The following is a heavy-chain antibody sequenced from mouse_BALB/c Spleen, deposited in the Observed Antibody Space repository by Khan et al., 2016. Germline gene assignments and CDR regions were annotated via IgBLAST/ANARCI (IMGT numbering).Heavy chain of an antibody. CDR2: IRLKSNNYAT. Sequence: EVKLEVSGGGLVQPRGSMKLSCVASGFTFSNYWMNWVRQSPEKGLEWVAEIRLKSNNYATHYAESVKGRFTISRDDSKSSVYLQMNNLRAEDTGIYYCTTGFAYWGQGTLVTVSA. V-gene: IGHV6-6*02. CDR3: TTGFAY. CDR1: GFTFSNYW. J-gene: IGHJ3*01.